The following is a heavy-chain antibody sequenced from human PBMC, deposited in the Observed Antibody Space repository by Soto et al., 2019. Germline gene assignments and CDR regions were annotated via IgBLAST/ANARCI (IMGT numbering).Heavy chain of an antibody. J-gene: IGHJ5*02. CDR1: GGTFTNYV. CDR3: ARGRSSPNFDP. Sequence: QVQLVQSGAEVRKPGSSVKVSCKISGGTFTNYVISWLRQAPGQGLEWMGWLIPIFGAANLAQKFQGRVTITADESTSTVNMEWSSLTSEDTAVYYCARGRSSPNFDPWGQGTLVTVSS. CDR2: LIPIFGAA. V-gene: IGHV1-69*01. D-gene: IGHD6-6*01.